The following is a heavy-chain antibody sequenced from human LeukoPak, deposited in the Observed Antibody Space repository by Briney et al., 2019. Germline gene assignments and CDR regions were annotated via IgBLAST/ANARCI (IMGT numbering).Heavy chain of an antibody. V-gene: IGHV3-64*01. CDR1: GFTFSSYA. CDR2: ISSNGGST. CDR3: ARGADTGYSSDY. Sequence: PGGSLRLSCAASGFTFSSYAMHWVRQAPGKGLEYVSAISSNGGSTYYANSVKGRFTISRDNAKNTLYLQMNSLRAEDTAVYYCARGADTGYSSDYWGQGTLVTVSS. J-gene: IGHJ4*02. D-gene: IGHD3-9*01.